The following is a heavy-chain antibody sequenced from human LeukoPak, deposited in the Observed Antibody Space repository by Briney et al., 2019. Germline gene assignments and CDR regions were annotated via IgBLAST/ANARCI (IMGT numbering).Heavy chain of an antibody. CDR1: GGSFSGHY. J-gene: IGHJ1*01. CDR2: ITHNGRT. CDR3: ARGDIAARLQH. D-gene: IGHD6-6*01. V-gene: IGHV4-34*01. Sequence: PSETLSLTCAVYGGSFSGHYCSWLRQPPGKGLEWLGEITHNGRTSYNPSLKSRLTISTDTSKNQFSLKLSSVTAADTAFYYCARGDIAARLQHWAQGTLVTVSS.